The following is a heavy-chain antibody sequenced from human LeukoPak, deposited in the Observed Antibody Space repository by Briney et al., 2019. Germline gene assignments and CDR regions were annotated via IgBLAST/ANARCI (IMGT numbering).Heavy chain of an antibody. Sequence: PGGSLRLSCAASGFSFRSCWMSWVRQAPGKGLEWVANIKEDGSEKYYVDSVKGRITISRDNAENALYLQMNSLRAEDTAVYYCARVAWPHYFDYWGQGTLVTVSS. CDR2: IKEDGSEK. CDR3: ARVAWPHYFDY. CDR1: GFSFRSCW. D-gene: IGHD2-21*01. J-gene: IGHJ4*02. V-gene: IGHV3-7*01.